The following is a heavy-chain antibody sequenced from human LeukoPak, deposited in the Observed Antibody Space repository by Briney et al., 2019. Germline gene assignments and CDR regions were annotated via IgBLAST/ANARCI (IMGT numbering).Heavy chain of an antibody. J-gene: IGHJ4*02. CDR3: ARSITMVRGVIIHPPGY. CDR2: IIPIFGTA. Sequence: SVKVSCKASGGTFSSYAISWVRQAPGQGLEWMGRIIPIFGTANYAQKFQGRVTITTDESTSTAYMELSSLRSEDTAVYYCARSITMVRGVIIHPPGYWGQGTLVTVSS. CDR1: GGTFSSYA. D-gene: IGHD3-10*01. V-gene: IGHV1-69*05.